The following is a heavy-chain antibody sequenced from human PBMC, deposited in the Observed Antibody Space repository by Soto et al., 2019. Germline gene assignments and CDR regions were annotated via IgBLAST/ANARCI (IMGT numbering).Heavy chain of an antibody. CDR1: GGSISSYY. D-gene: IGHD3-9*01. CDR2: IYYSGST. V-gene: IGHV4-59*08. J-gene: IGHJ4*02. CDR3: ARHRVLLTGKYYFDY. Sequence: PSETLSLTCTVSGGSISSYYWSWIRQPPGKGLEWIGYIYYSGSTNYNPSLKSRVTISVDTSKNQFSLKLSSVTAADTAVYYCARHRVLLTGKYYFDYWGQGTLVTVSS.